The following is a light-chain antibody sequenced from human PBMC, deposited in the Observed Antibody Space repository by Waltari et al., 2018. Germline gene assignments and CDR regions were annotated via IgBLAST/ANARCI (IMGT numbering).Light chain of an antibody. CDR2: EVS. CDR1: SSDVGGYNS. Sequence: QSALTQPPSASGSPGQSVTISCTGPSSDVGGYNSVSWYHQHPGKAPKLMIYEVSKRPSGVPDRFAGSKSGNTASLTVSGLQAEDEADYYCSSYAGSNNVVFGGGTKLTVL. CDR3: SSYAGSNNVV. J-gene: IGLJ2*01. V-gene: IGLV2-8*01.